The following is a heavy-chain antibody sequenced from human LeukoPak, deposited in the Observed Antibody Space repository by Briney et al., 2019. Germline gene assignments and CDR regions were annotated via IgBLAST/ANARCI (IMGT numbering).Heavy chain of an antibody. Sequence: SETLSLTCTVSGGSISSSSYYWSLIRQPAGKGLEWIGRIYTSGSTNYNPSLKSRVTISVDTSKNQFSLKLSSVTAADTAVYYCAADKNDFWSGYRVFDYWGQGTLVTVSS. D-gene: IGHD3-3*01. CDR3: AADKNDFWSGYRVFDY. CDR2: IYTSGST. J-gene: IGHJ4*02. CDR1: GGSISSSSYY. V-gene: IGHV4-61*02.